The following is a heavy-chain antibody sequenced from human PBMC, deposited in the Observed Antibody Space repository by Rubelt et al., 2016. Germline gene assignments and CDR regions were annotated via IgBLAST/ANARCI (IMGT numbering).Heavy chain of an antibody. V-gene: IGHV3-NL1*01. J-gene: IGHJ3*02. Sequence: GGGVVQPGRSLRLPCAASGLTFSSYGMHWVRQAPGKGLEWVATISGSGDHSYYADSVRGRFTISRDNSKNTLYLQMNSLRAEDTDGYYCARGIAVTGIYDAFDIWGQGTMVTVSS. CDR1: GLTFSSYG. CDR3: ARGIAVTGIYDAFDI. CDR2: ISGSGDHS. D-gene: IGHD6-19*01.